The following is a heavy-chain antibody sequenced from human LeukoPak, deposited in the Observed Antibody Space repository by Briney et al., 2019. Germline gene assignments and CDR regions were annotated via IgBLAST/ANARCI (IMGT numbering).Heavy chain of an antibody. CDR1: GGSISSYY. D-gene: IGHD3-9*01. CDR2: IYYSGST. CDR3: ARSPDILTGEKFDY. J-gene: IGHJ4*02. Sequence: SSETLSLTCTVSGGSISSYYWSWIRQPPGKGLEWIGYIYYSGSTNYNPSLKSRVTISVDTSKNQFSLKLSSVTAADTAVYYCARSPDILTGEKFDYWGQGTLVTVSS. V-gene: IGHV4-59*01.